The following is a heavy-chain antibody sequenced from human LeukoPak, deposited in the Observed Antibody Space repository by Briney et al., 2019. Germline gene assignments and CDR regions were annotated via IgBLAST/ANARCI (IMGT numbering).Heavy chain of an antibody. D-gene: IGHD4-17*01. Sequence: GGSLRLSCAASGFTVSSNYMSGVRQAPGKGLEWVSVIYSGGSTYYADSVKGRFTISRHNSKNTLYLQMNSLRAEDTAVYYCARTYFYGVYVDRFDPWGQGTLVTVSS. CDR3: ARTYFYGVYVDRFDP. CDR1: GFTVSSNY. CDR2: IYSGGST. J-gene: IGHJ5*02. V-gene: IGHV3-53*04.